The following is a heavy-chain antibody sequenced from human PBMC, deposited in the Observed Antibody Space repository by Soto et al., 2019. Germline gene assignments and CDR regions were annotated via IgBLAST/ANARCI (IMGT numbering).Heavy chain of an antibody. CDR3: ARDIITGTPGGRKYYYYGMDV. V-gene: IGHV3-7*03. CDR1: GFTFSSYW. D-gene: IGHD1-20*01. Sequence: PGGSLRLSXAASGFTFSSYWMSWVRQAPGKGLEWVANIKQDGSEKYYVDSVKGRFTISRDNAKNSLYLQMNSLRAEDTAVYYCARDIITGTPGGRKYYYYGMDVWGQGTTVTVSS. CDR2: IKQDGSEK. J-gene: IGHJ6*02.